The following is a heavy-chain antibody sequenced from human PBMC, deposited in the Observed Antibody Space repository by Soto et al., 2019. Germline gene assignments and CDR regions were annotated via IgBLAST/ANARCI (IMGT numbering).Heavy chain of an antibody. Sequence: QEQLVQSGAEVKKPGASVKVSCKASGYSFTSFYIHWVRQAPGQGLEWMGRINPNGGTTNYAQKFKGRVTMTRDMSTSTVYMELSSLSSEDTAVYYCTRRRLMVVPATPWASRAFDVWGQGTKVTVSS. CDR1: GYSFTSFY. CDR3: TRRRLMVVPATPWASRAFDV. CDR2: INPNGGTT. D-gene: IGHD2-15*01. V-gene: IGHV1-46*03. J-gene: IGHJ3*01.